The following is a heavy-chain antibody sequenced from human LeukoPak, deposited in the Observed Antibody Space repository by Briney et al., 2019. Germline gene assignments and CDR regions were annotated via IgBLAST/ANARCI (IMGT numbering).Heavy chain of an antibody. CDR2: INHSGST. J-gene: IGHJ4*02. D-gene: IGHD3-3*01. Sequence: PSETLSLTCAVYGGSFSGYYWSWIRQPPGKGLEWIGEINHSGSTNYNPSLKSRVTISVDTSKNQFSLKLSSVTAADTAVYYCARQTTYYDFWSGYQKNIFDYWGQGTPVTVSS. CDR3: ARQTTYYDFWSGYQKNIFDY. V-gene: IGHV4-34*01. CDR1: GGSFSGYY.